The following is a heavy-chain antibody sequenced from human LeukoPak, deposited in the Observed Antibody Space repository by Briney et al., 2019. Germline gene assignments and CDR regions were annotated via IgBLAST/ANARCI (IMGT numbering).Heavy chain of an antibody. CDR3: ARGLQDDYDFWSGYYTGGVLGY. D-gene: IGHD3-3*01. Sequence: PGGSLRLSCAASGFTFSSYSMNWVRQAPGKGLEWVSSISGSSSYIYYADSVKGRFTISRDNAKNSLYLQMNSLRAEDTAVYYCARGLQDDYDFWSGYYTGGVLGYWGQGTLVTVSS. CDR1: GFTFSSYS. CDR2: ISGSSSYI. J-gene: IGHJ4*02. V-gene: IGHV3-21*01.